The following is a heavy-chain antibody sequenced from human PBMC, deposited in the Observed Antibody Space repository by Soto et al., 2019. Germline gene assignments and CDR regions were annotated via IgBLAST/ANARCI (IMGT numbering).Heavy chain of an antibody. V-gene: IGHV4-59*01. CDR1: NGSISNYY. J-gene: IGHJ2*01. CDR3: ARATRNGYRNEYFDL. Sequence: QVQLQESGPGLVKPSETLSLTCTVSNGSISNYYWSWIRQPPGKGLEWIGYISYSGSTKYNPSLKSRVTVSVDTSKNQFCLKLSCVTAADTAVYYCARATRNGYRNEYFDLWGRGTLVTVSS. CDR2: ISYSGST. D-gene: IGHD4-4*01.